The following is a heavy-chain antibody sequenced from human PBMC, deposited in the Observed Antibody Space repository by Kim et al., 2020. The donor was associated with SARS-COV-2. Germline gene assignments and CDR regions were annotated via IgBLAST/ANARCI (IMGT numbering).Heavy chain of an antibody. CDR3: ASLKMAKIYYYGMDD. CDR1: GGTFSSYA. CDR2: IIPIFGTA. V-gene: IGHV1-69*13. Sequence: SVKVSCKASGGTFSSYAVSWVRQAPGQGLEWMGGIIPIFGTANYAQKFQGRVTITADESTSTAYMELSSLRSEDTAVYYCASLKMAKIYYYGMDDWGQGTTVTVSS. J-gene: IGHJ6*02.